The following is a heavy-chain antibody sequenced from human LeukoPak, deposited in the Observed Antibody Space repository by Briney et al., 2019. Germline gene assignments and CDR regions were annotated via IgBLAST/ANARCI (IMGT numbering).Heavy chain of an antibody. CDR1: GYTFTSYG. V-gene: IGHV1-18*01. Sequence: ASVKVSCKASGYTFTSYGISWVRQAPGQGLERMRWISAYNGNTNYAQKFQGRVTMTTDTSTSTAYMELRSLRSDDTAVYYCARDTSFDWSGYGYWGQGTLVTVSS. D-gene: IGHD3-3*01. CDR3: ARDTSFDWSGYGY. J-gene: IGHJ4*02. CDR2: ISAYNGNT.